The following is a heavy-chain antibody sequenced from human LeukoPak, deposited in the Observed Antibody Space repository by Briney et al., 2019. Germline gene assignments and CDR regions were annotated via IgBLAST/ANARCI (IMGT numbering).Heavy chain of an antibody. CDR2: IKPDGSER. CDR1: EFIFSHYW. V-gene: IGHV3-7*03. J-gene: IGHJ5*01. CDR3: AKDRHAPGRYCSSTTCFPFDS. Sequence: GGSLRLSCAASEFIFSHYWMSWVRQAPGKGLEWVAHIKPDGSERYYVDSVKGRFTISRDNAKDSLYLQMNSLRAEDTAVYYCAKDRHAPGRYCSSTTCFPFDSWGQGTLVTVSS. D-gene: IGHD2-2*01.